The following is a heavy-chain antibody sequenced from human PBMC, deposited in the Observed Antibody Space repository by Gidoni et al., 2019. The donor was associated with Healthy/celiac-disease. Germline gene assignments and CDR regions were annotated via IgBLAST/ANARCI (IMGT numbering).Heavy chain of an antibody. Sequence: QVQLVQSGAEVKKPGASVKVSCKVSGYTLTELSMHWVRQAPGKGLEWMGGFDPEEGETIYAQKFQGRVTMTEDTSTDTAYMELSSLRSEDTAVYYCATDLWAICGGDCESYYGMDVWGQGTTVTVSS. D-gene: IGHD2-21*02. CDR2: FDPEEGET. CDR3: ATDLWAICGGDCESYYGMDV. J-gene: IGHJ6*02. V-gene: IGHV1-24*01. CDR1: GYTLTELS.